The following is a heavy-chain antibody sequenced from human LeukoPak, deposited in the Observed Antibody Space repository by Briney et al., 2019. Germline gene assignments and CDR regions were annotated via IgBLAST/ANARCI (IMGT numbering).Heavy chain of an antibody. D-gene: IGHD3-22*01. CDR1: GCSISSYY. CDR2: IYYSGST. V-gene: IGHV4-59*01. CDR3: PRVPPNTHDSSGYYSTYWYFDL. J-gene: IGHJ2*01. Sequence: SETLSLTCTVSGCSISSYYWSWVRQPPGKGLEWIGYIYYSGSTNYNPSLKSRVTISVDTSKNQFSPKLSSVTAADTALYYCPRVPPNTHDSSGYYSTYWYFDLWGRGTLVTVSS.